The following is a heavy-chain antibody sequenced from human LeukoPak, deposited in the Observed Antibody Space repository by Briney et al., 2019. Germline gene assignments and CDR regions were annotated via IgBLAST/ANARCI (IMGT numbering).Heavy chain of an antibody. CDR2: IYYSGST. Sequence: SETLSLTCTVSGGSTSSSSYYWGWIRQPPGKGLEWIGSIYYSGSTYYNPSLKSRVTISVDTSKNQFSLKLSSVTAADTAVYFCARDLGSGYPGYWGQGTLVTVSS. CDR1: GGSTSSSSYY. D-gene: IGHD3-22*01. V-gene: IGHV4-39*07. CDR3: ARDLGSGYPGY. J-gene: IGHJ4*02.